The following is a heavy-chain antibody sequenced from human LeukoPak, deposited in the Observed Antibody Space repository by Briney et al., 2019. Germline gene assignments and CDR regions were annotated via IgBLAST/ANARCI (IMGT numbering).Heavy chain of an antibody. D-gene: IGHD3-22*01. J-gene: IGHJ6*02. CDR1: GGSISSYY. V-gene: IGHV4-4*07. Sequence: TSETLSLTCTVSGGSISSYYWSWIRQPAGKGLEWIGRIYTSGNTNYNPSLKSRVTMSVDTSKNQFSLKLSSVTAADTAVYYCARGGLRGYYDSSGSYYYGMDVWGQGTTVTVSS. CDR3: ARGGLRGYYDSSGSYYYGMDV. CDR2: IYTSGNT.